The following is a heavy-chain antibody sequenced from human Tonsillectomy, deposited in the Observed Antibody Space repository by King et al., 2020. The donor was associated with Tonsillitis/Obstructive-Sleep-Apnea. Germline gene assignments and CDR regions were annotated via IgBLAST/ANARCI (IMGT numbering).Heavy chain of an antibody. D-gene: IGHD3-3*01. CDR2: IYYSGSN. CDR1: GASIRTYY. J-gene: IGHJ3*02. Sequence: VQLQESGPGLVKPSETLSLTCSVSGASIRTYYWSWIRQTPGKGLEWIGYIYYSGSNKYNPSLKSRVTILADTSKNQFSLRLSSVTAADTAVYYCARNRPHNYFWSGVDGLDIWGQGTMVSVSS. V-gene: IGHV4-59*01. CDR3: ARNRPHNYFWSGVDGLDI.